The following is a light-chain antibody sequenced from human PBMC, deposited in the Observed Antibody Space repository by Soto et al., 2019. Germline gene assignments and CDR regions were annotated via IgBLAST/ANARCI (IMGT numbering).Light chain of an antibody. CDR1: QSISSY. Sequence: DIQMTQSPSSLSASVGDRVTITCRASQSISSYLNWYQQKPGKAPKLLIYAASSLQSGVPSSFSGSGSGTDFTLTISGLQPEDLATYYCQQSYMIPWTCGQGTKVEI. J-gene: IGKJ1*01. CDR2: AAS. CDR3: QQSYMIPWT. V-gene: IGKV1-39*01.